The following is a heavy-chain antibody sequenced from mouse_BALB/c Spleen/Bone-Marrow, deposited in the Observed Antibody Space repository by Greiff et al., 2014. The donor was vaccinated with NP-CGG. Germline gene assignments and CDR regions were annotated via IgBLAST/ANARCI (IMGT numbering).Heavy chain of an antibody. V-gene: IGHV5-6*01. CDR1: GFTFSSYG. CDR3: ALNWDSAY. D-gene: IGHD4-1*02. J-gene: IGHJ3*01. CDR2: INNGGTYT. Sequence: EVQLVESGGDLVEPGGSLKLSCAASGFTFSSYGMSWVRQTPDKRLEWVATINNGGTYTYYPDSVKGRFTISRDNAKNTLYLQMSSLKSEDTAMYYCALNWDSAYWGQGTLATVSA.